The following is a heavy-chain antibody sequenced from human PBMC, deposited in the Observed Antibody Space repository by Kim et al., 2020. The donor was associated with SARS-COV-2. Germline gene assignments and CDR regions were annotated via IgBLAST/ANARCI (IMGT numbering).Heavy chain of an antibody. CDR3: ARHGYDGSGSYYTCGY. CDR1: GGSIRSGSYY. Sequence: SETLSLTCTVSGGSIRSGSYYWGWIRQPPGKGLEGIGTIYYSGSTYYNPALKSRVTVSVDTSKNQFSLKLSSVTAADTAVYYCARHGYDGSGSYYTCGYWGQGTLVTVSS. J-gene: IGHJ4*02. CDR2: IYYSGST. D-gene: IGHD3-10*01. V-gene: IGHV4-39*01.